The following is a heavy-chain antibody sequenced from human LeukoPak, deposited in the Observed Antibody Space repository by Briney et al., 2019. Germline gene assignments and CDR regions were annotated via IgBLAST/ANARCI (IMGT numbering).Heavy chain of an antibody. V-gene: IGHV4-34*01. CDR1: GWSFNDHY. Sequence: SETLSLTCAVYGWSFNDHYWNWIRQPPGKGLEWIGEINARGDTNFNPSLKNRVTISVDSSKNQFSLTLRSMIAADTAVYYCARGQVPAARGYNWFDPWGQGTLVTVSS. J-gene: IGHJ5*02. D-gene: IGHD2-2*01. CDR2: INARGDT. CDR3: ARGQVPAARGYNWFDP.